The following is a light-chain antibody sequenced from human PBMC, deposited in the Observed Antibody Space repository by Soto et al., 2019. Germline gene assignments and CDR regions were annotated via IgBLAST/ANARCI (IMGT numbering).Light chain of an antibody. CDR3: MSYVGGNSVA. Sequence: QYVLTQPPSASGSPGMSVTLSCSGTDNDVGRYDYVSWYQQHPGKAPKLLIYEVSKRPSGVPDRFSASKSGNTASLTVSGLQGEDEADYYCMSYVGGNSVAFGGGTKLTVL. CDR1: DNDVGRYDY. V-gene: IGLV2-8*01. CDR2: EVS. J-gene: IGLJ2*01.